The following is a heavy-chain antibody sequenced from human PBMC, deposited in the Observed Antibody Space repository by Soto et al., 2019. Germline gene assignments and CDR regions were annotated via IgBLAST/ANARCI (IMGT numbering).Heavy chain of an antibody. Sequence: EVQLLESGGGLVQPGGSLRLSCVASGFTFTSYAMTWVRQLPGKGLEWVSSVTNTGGITHYANSVKGRFTISRDNSKNTVYLQMNCLRAEDTAIYYCANIYRSCTYSNCYSRSPPDSWGQGTLVTVSA. CDR3: ANIYRSCTYSNCYSRSPPDS. V-gene: IGHV3-23*01. CDR2: VTNTGGIT. CDR1: GFTFTSYA. J-gene: IGHJ5*01. D-gene: IGHD2-15*01.